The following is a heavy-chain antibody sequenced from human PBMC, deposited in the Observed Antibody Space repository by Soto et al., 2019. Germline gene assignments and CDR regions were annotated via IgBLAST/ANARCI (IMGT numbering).Heavy chain of an antibody. D-gene: IGHD3-22*01. V-gene: IGHV1-69*08. CDR1: GGTFSSYT. CDR3: AREWGTSYYDSSGYYYGGIDY. Sequence: QVQLVQSGAEVKKPGSSVKVSCKASGGTFSSYTISLVRQAPGQGLEWMGRIIPILGIANYAQKFQGRVTSTGDKSTSTAYMELSSLRSEDTAVYYCAREWGTSYYDSSGYYYGGIDYWGQVTLVTVSS. CDR2: IIPILGIA. J-gene: IGHJ4*02.